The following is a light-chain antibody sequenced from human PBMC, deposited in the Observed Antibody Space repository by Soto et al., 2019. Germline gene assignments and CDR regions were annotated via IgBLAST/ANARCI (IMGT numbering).Light chain of an antibody. J-gene: IGLJ1*01. CDR3: CSYAGHYTYV. Sequence: QSVLTQPRSVSGSPGQSVTISCTGTSSDVGGYNYVSWYQQHPGKAPKLMIYDVDERPSGVPDRFSGSKSGNTASLTISGLQAEDEAEYYCCSYAGHYTYVFGTGTKVTLL. CDR1: SSDVGGYNY. V-gene: IGLV2-11*01. CDR2: DVD.